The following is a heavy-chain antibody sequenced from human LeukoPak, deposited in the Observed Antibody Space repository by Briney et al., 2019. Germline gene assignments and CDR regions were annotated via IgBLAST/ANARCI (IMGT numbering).Heavy chain of an antibody. CDR3: ARDLILGGSCGGDCYPDAFDI. V-gene: IGHV3-48*04. Sequence: GGSLRLSCAASGFTFSSYSMNWVRQAPGKGLEWVSYISSSSSTIYYADSVKGRFTISRDNAKNSLYLQMNSLRAEDTAVYYCARDLILGGSCGGDCYPDAFDIWGQGTMVTVSS. J-gene: IGHJ3*02. CDR1: GFTFSSYS. D-gene: IGHD2-21*02. CDR2: ISSSSSTI.